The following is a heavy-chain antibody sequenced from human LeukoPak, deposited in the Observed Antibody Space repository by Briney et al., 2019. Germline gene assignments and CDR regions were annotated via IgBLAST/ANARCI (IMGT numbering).Heavy chain of an antibody. J-gene: IGHJ4*02. CDR1: GGSISSGSYY. Sequence: SQTLSLTCTVSGGSISSGSYYWSWIRQPAGKGLEWIGRIYTSGSTNYNPSLKSRVTISVDTSKNQFSLKLSSVTAADTAVYYCARDRGVLRYFDWLLTDYWGRGTLVTVSS. V-gene: IGHV4-61*02. D-gene: IGHD3-9*01. CDR3: ARDRGVLRYFDWLLTDY. CDR2: IYTSGST.